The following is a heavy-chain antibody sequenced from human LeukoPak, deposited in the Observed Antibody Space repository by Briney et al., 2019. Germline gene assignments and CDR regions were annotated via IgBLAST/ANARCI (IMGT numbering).Heavy chain of an antibody. J-gene: IGHJ3*02. Sequence: GGSLRLSCAASEFTFRSYWMSWVRQAPGKGLEWVANIKEDGSEKYYVDSVKGRFTISRDNAKNSLYLQMNSLRAEDTAVYYCAKATYYYDSSGYKYLDAFDIWGQGTMVTVPS. CDR2: IKEDGSEK. CDR3: AKATYYYDSSGYKYLDAFDI. D-gene: IGHD3-22*01. CDR1: EFTFRSYW. V-gene: IGHV3-7*02.